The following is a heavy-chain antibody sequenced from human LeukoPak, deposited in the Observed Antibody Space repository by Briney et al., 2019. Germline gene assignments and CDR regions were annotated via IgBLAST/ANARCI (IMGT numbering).Heavy chain of an antibody. CDR2: INPDGSTT. D-gene: IGHD3-10*01. CDR3: ARDMMVRGGV. CDR1: GFTFSNYW. V-gene: IGHV3-74*01. Sequence: PGGSLRLSCAASGFTFSNYWMHWVRQDPGKGLVWVSFINPDGSTTNYADSVKGRFTISRDNSKNTLYLQMNSLRAEDTAVYYCARDMMVRGGVWGKGTTVTISS. J-gene: IGHJ6*04.